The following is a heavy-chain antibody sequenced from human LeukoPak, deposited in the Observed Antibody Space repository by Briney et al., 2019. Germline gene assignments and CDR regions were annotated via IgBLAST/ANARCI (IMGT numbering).Heavy chain of an antibody. Sequence: GGSLRLSCVASGFTFHTYAMVWVRQASGKGLEWVSTISGSGQSTYYADSVKDRFSISRDNSRNTLFLQMDGLRPEDTATYYCAKNRGGVAAASGYWGQGTVVTVSS. D-gene: IGHD6-13*01. V-gene: IGHV3-23*01. CDR1: GFTFHTYA. CDR3: AKNRGGVAAASGY. J-gene: IGHJ4*02. CDR2: ISGSGQST.